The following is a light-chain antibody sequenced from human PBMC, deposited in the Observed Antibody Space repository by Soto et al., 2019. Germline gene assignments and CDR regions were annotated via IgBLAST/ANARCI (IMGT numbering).Light chain of an antibody. V-gene: IGLV2-14*01. J-gene: IGLJ1*01. Sequence: QSALTQPASVSGSPGQSITISCTGTSSDVGGYNYVSWYQQHPGKAPKLMIYDVSNRPSGVSNRFSGSKSGNTASLTISGLQAEDDADYYCSSYTSSSTYVFGTWTKLTVL. CDR2: DVS. CDR3: SSYTSSSTYV. CDR1: SSDVGGYNY.